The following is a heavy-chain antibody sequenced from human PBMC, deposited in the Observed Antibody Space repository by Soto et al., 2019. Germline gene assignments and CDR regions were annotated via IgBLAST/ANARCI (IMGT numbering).Heavy chain of an antibody. V-gene: IGHV2-5*02. Sequence: QITLKESGPTLVKPTQTLTLTCTFSGFSLSTSGVGVGWIRQPPGKALEWLALIYWDDDKRYSPSLKSRLTITKDTSKNQVVLTMTNMDPVDTATYYCAHIPTTPRAGSSYFDYWGQGTLVTVSS. CDR2: IYWDDDK. CDR3: AHIPTTPRAGSSYFDY. J-gene: IGHJ4*02. D-gene: IGHD3-10*01. CDR1: GFSLSTSGVG.